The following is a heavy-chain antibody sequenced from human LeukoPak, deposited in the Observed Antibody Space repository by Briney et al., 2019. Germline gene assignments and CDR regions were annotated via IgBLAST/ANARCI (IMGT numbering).Heavy chain of an antibody. J-gene: IGHJ3*02. Sequence: SAKVSCKASGGTFSSYAISWVRQAPGQGLEWMGRIIPILGIANYAQKFQGRVTITADKSTSTAYMELSSLRSEDTAVYYCARSHSSGDDAFDIWGQGTMVTVSS. CDR3: ARSHSSGDDAFDI. V-gene: IGHV1-69*04. D-gene: IGHD6-25*01. CDR1: GGTFSSYA. CDR2: IIPILGIA.